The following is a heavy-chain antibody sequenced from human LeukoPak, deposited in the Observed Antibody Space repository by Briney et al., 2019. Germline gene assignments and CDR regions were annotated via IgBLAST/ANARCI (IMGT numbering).Heavy chain of an antibody. V-gene: IGHV3-23*01. CDR1: GFTFSSYA. D-gene: IGHD3-10*01. J-gene: IGHJ4*02. CDR3: AKDVSALTYNASWPGPGF. Sequence: GGSLRLSCAASGFTFSSYAMSWVRQAPGKGLEWVSAISGSGGSTYYADSVKGRFTISRDNSKNTLYLHLNSLRAEDTATYYCAKDVSALTYNASWPGPGFWGQGTLVSVSS. CDR2: ISGSGGST.